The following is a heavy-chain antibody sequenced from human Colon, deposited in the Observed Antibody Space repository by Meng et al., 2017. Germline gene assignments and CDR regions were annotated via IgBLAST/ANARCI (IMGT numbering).Heavy chain of an antibody. CDR3: ARDHGYSYGLPLDY. Sequence: QVHLQQSGPGLVKPSQTLSLPCFISGDSVSSNTAAWNWIRQSPSRGLEWLGRTYYRSKWYNEYAVSVKSRMTFNADTSKNQVSLQVNSVTPEDTAVYYCARDHGYSYGLPLDYWGQGILVTVSS. D-gene: IGHD5-18*01. J-gene: IGHJ4*02. V-gene: IGHV6-1*01. CDR1: GDSVSSNTAA. CDR2: TYYRSKWYN.